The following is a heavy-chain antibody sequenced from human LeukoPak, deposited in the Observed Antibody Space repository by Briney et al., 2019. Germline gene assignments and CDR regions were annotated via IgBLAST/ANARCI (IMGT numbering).Heavy chain of an antibody. CDR2: ISGSGGST. J-gene: IGHJ4*02. Sequence: GGSLRLSCAASGFTFSSYAMSWVRQAPGKGLEWVSAISGSGGSTYYADSVKGRFTISRDNSKNTLYLQMNSLRAEDTAVYYCAKDSRMSSSPEIYYFDYWGQGTLVTVSS. CDR3: AKDSRMSSSPEIYYFDY. V-gene: IGHV3-23*01. D-gene: IGHD6-13*01. CDR1: GFTFSSYA.